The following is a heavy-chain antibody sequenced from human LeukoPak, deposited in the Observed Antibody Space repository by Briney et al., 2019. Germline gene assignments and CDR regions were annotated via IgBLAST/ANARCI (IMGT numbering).Heavy chain of an antibody. V-gene: IGHV1-18*01. CDR2: INAYNGNT. J-gene: IGHJ6*03. D-gene: IGHD3-16*01. Sequence: ASVKVSCKASGYTFTSYGITWVRQAPGQGIEGMGWINAYNGNTNYAQKLQGRVTLTTDTSTSTAYMELRSLRSDDTAVYYCARRGLSDFYYSYMDVWGKGTTVTVSS. CDR1: GYTFTSYG. CDR3: ARRGLSDFYYSYMDV.